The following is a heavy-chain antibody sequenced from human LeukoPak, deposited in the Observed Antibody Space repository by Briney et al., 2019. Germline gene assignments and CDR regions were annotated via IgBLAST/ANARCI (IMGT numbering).Heavy chain of an antibody. CDR3: AGRYCTSTMCYVGAVAGYEF. J-gene: IGHJ4*02. CDR2: VSYSGTT. Sequence: PSETLSLTCTVSHDSISTYSWSWIRQPPGKGLEWLCYVSYSGTTNYNPSLKSRVTMSVDTSKSQFSLTLRSVTAADTAVYYCAGRYCTSTMCYVGAVAGYEFWGQGALVTVSS. V-gene: IGHV4-59*13. CDR1: HDSISTYS. D-gene: IGHD2-8*01.